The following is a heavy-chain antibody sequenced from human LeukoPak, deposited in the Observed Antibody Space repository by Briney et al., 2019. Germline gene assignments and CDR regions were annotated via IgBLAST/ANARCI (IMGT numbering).Heavy chain of an antibody. CDR3: ARQPGMTAKSWYFDL. V-gene: IGHV5-51*01. J-gene: IGHJ2*01. CDR2: IHPGDSHT. D-gene: IGHD2-2*01. CDR1: GYTFTKYW. Sequence: GKSLKISCEGSGYTFTKYWIGWVRQMPGKGLEWMGIIHPGDSHTWYSPSFQGQVTISADKSISMAYLQWSSLKASDTAMYFCARQPGMTAKSWYFDLWGRGTLVTVSS.